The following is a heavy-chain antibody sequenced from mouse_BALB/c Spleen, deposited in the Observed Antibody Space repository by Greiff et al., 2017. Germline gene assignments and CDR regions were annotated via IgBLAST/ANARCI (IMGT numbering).Heavy chain of an antibody. CDR3: ARSTMITTGYFDV. Sequence: EVQLVESGGGLVQPGGSRKLSCAASGFTFSDYGMAWVRQAPGKGPEWVAFISNLAYSIYYADTVTGRFTISRENAKNTLYLEMSSLRSEDTAMYYCARSTMITTGYFDVWGAGTTVTVSS. V-gene: IGHV5-15*02. CDR1: GFTFSDYG. D-gene: IGHD2-4*01. J-gene: IGHJ1*01. CDR2: ISNLAYSI.